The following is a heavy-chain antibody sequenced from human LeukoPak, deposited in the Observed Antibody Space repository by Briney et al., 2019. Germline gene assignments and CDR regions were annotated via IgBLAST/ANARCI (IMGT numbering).Heavy chain of an antibody. Sequence: PSETLSLTCAVYGGSFSGYYWSWIRQPPGKGLEWIGKINHSGSTNYNPSPKSRVTISVDTSKNQFSLKLSSVTAAVTAVYYCARVKSSSVLLDHYFDYWGQGTLVTVSS. D-gene: IGHD6-6*01. CDR3: ARVKSSSVLLDHYFDY. CDR2: INHSGST. CDR1: GGSFSGYY. J-gene: IGHJ4*02. V-gene: IGHV4-34*01.